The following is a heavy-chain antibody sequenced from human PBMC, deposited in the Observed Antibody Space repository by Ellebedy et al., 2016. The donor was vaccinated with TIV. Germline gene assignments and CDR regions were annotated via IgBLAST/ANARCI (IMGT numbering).Heavy chain of an antibody. D-gene: IGHD1-14*01. Sequence: GESLKISCAASGFTFSSYAMSWVRQAPGKGLEWVGRIKSKTDGGTTDYAAPVKGRFTISRDDRKSTLYLQMDSLKTEDTAVYYCVTDPDGGPVDYWGQGTLVTVSS. J-gene: IGHJ4*02. V-gene: IGHV3-15*01. CDR2: IKSKTDGGTT. CDR1: GFTFSSYA. CDR3: VTDPDGGPVDY.